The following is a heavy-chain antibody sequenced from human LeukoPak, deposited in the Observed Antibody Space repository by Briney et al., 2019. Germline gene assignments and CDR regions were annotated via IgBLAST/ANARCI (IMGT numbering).Heavy chain of an antibody. Sequence: PSETLSLTCAVYGGSLSGYYWSWIRQPPGKGLEWIGEINHSGSTNYNPSLKSRVTISVDTSKNQFSLKLSSVTAADTAVYYCARPIQGGHYFDYWGQGTLVTVSS. V-gene: IGHV4-34*01. D-gene: IGHD3-10*01. CDR2: INHSGST. J-gene: IGHJ4*02. CDR3: ARPIQGGHYFDY. CDR1: GGSLSGYY.